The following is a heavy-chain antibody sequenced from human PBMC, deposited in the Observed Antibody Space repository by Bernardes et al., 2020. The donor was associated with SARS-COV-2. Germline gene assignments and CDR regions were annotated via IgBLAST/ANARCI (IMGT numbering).Heavy chain of an antibody. J-gene: IGHJ6*02. CDR3: ARIIRVNIAATGRSYYYYGMDV. D-gene: IGHD6-13*01. V-gene: IGHV3-21*01. Sequence: GGSLRLSCAASGFTFSSYSMNWVRQAPGKGLEWVSSISSSSSYIYYADSVKGRFTISRDNAKNSLYLQMNSLRAEDTAVYYCARIIRVNIAATGRSYYYYGMDVWGQGTTVTVSS. CDR2: ISSSSSYI. CDR1: GFTFSSYS.